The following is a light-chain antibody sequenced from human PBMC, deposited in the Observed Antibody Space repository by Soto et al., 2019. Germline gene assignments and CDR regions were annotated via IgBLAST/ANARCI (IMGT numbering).Light chain of an antibody. Sequence: DIVMTQSPDSLAVSLGERATINCKSSQSVLYSPNNKNYLAWFQQKPGLPPKLIIYWGSTRESGVPDRFSGSGSGTDFTLTISSLQAEDVAVYYCQHYYTTPPAFGPGTKVDIK. V-gene: IGKV4-1*01. CDR3: QHYYTTPPA. CDR1: QSVLYSPNNKNY. J-gene: IGKJ3*01. CDR2: WGS.